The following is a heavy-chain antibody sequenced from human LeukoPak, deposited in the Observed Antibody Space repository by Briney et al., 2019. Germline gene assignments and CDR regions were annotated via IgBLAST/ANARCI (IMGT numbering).Heavy chain of an antibody. J-gene: IGHJ4*02. D-gene: IGHD3-10*01. V-gene: IGHV4-38-2*02. CDR2: IYHGGRT. CDR1: GYSISSGYY. Sequence: ETLSLTCIVSGYSISSGYYWGWIRQPPGKGLEWIGSIYHGGRTYYNPSLKSRVTISVDTSENQFSLKLSSVTAADTAVYYCARASPGLLWFGEAYYFDYWGQGTLVTVSS. CDR3: ARASPGLLWFGEAYYFDY.